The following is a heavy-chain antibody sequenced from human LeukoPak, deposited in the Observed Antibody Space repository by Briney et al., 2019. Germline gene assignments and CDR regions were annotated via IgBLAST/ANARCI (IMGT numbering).Heavy chain of an antibody. CDR1: GGSISSSNW. Sequence: GTLSLTCAVSGGSISSSNWWSWVRQAPGKGLEWVANINEDASEKYYLDSVKGRFSISRDNADNSLYLQMNNLRVEDTAVYYCASGGHIDYCGQGTLVTVSS. J-gene: IGHJ4*02. V-gene: IGHV3-7*01. CDR3: ASGGHIDY. CDR2: INEDASEK. D-gene: IGHD3-16*01.